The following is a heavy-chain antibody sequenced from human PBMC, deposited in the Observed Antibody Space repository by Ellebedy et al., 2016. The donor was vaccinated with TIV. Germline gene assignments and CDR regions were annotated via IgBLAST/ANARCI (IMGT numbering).Heavy chain of an antibody. D-gene: IGHD5-12*01. CDR3: ARDEAMNGGYDLDY. V-gene: IGHV7-4-1*02. Sequence: ASVKVSCKASEYTFTAYPMNWVRQAPGQGLEWVGWINTETGTPRYAQGFAGRFVFSVDTSVSTAYLQISSLRAEDTAVYYCARDEAMNGGYDLDYWGPGTLVTVSS. CDR1: EYTFTAYP. J-gene: IGHJ4*02. CDR2: INTETGTP.